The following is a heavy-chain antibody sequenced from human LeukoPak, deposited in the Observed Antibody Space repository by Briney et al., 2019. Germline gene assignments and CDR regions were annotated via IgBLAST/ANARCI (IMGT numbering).Heavy chain of an antibody. Sequence: ASVKVSCKASGYTFASYGISWVRQAPGQGLEWMGWISAYNGNTNYAQKLQGRVTMTTDTSTSTAYMGLRSLRSDDTAVYYCARIRSEYSSSPLGYWGQGTLVTVSS. J-gene: IGHJ4*02. CDR1: GYTFASYG. CDR2: ISAYNGNT. V-gene: IGHV1-18*01. CDR3: ARIRSEYSSSPLGY. D-gene: IGHD6-6*01.